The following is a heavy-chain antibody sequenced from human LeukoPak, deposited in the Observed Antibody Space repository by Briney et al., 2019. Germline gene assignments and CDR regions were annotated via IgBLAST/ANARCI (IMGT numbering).Heavy chain of an antibody. D-gene: IGHD6-13*01. CDR2: ISYDGSNK. CDR3: ARGLRDSGQQMGIDY. CDR1: GFTSSNYA. Sequence: PGRSPRLSCAASGFTSSNYAIHWVRQAPGKGLEWVAVISYDGSNKYYVDSVKGRFTISRDNPKNTVNLQMNSLRTEDTAVYFCARGLRDSGQQMGIDYWGQGNEDPVSS. V-gene: IGHV3-30-3*01. J-gene: IGHJ4*02.